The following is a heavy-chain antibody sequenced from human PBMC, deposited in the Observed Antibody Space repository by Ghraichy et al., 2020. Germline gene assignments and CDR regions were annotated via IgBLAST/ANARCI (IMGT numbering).Heavy chain of an antibody. CDR3: ARGQQLAQDF. Sequence: ASVKVSCKASGYTFSTFAIHWVRQAPGQNFEWLGWINGDNDNTDYAQKFQGRVTITRDTSASIAYMELSNLRSEDTAVYYCARGQQLAQDFWGQGTQVTVSS. CDR2: INGDNDNT. CDR1: GYTFSTFA. V-gene: IGHV1-3*01. J-gene: IGHJ4*02. D-gene: IGHD6-13*01.